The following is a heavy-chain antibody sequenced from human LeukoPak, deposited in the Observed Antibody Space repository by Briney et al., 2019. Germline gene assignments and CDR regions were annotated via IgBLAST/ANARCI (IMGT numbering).Heavy chain of an antibody. D-gene: IGHD3-10*01. CDR2: INSDGSST. J-gene: IGHJ4*02. CDR1: GFTVSSNY. V-gene: IGHV3-74*01. Sequence: PGGSLRLSCAAPGFTVSSNYMSWVSQAPGKGLEWVSRINSDGSSTSYADSVKGRFTISRDNAKNTLYLQMNSLRAEDTAVYYCARELLWDYYGSGSYYGYWGQGTLVTVSS. CDR3: ARELLWDYYGSGSYYGY.